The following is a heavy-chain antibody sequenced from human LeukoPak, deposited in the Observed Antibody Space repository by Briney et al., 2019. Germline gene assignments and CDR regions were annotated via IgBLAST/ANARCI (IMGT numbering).Heavy chain of an antibody. Sequence: GGPLRLSCAASGFTFSSYWMSWGRPAPGKGLEWVANIKQDGSEKYNVDSVKGTISRDNAKNSLYLQMNSLRDEDTAVYYCARVNHVVVVVAATPGSAFDIWGQGTMVTVSS. D-gene: IGHD2-15*01. J-gene: IGHJ3*02. CDR1: GFTFSSYW. V-gene: IGHV3-7*03. CDR2: IKQDGSEK. CDR3: ARVNHVVVVVAATPGSAFDI.